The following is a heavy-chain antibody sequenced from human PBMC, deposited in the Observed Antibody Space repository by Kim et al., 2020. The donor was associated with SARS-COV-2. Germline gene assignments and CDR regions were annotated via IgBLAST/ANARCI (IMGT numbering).Heavy chain of an antibody. D-gene: IGHD3-22*01. CDR1: GGTFSSYA. V-gene: IGHV1-69*04. Sequence: SVKVSCKASGGTFSSYAISWVRQAPGQGLEWMGRIIPILGIANYAQKFQGRVTITADKSTSTAYMELSSLRSEDTAVYYCAKVYYDSSGYRDYWGQGTLVTVSS. J-gene: IGHJ4*02. CDR2: IIPILGIA. CDR3: AKVYYDSSGYRDY.